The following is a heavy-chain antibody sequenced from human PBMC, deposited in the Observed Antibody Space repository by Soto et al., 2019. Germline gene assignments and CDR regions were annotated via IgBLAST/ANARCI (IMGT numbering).Heavy chain of an antibody. V-gene: IGHV3-23*01. Sequence: DVQLLESGGGLVQPGGSLRLSCTASGFTFTNYAMRWVRQYPGKGLEWISTISRGADTTYYADSVKGRFTISRDDSKSTLYLQMNSLRADDTAVYYCFGGRETFNIWDQGTMVTVS. CDR3: FGGRETFNI. CDR2: ISRGADTT. CDR1: GFTFTNYA. J-gene: IGHJ3*02. D-gene: IGHD3-16*01.